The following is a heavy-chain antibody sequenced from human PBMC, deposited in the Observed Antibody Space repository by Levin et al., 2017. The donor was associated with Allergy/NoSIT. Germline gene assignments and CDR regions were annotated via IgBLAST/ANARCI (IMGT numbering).Heavy chain of an antibody. CDR2: INPTSGDT. J-gene: IGHJ6*02. CDR3: ARDRGTVAGGLSYGMDF. V-gene: IGHV1-2*02. CDR1: EYTFTAYY. Sequence: ASVKVSCKASEYTFTAYYMHWVRQAPGQGLEWMGWINPTSGDTTYARNFQGRVTLTRDTSIITAYMELNRLTSDDTAVYYCARDRGTVAGGLSYGMDFWGQGTTVTVSS. D-gene: IGHD6-19*01.